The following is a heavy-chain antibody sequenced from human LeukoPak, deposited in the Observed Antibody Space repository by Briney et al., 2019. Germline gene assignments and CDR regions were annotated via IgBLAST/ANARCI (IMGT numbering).Heavy chain of an antibody. CDR3: ARAAQYSSGWDGFKY. J-gene: IGHJ4*02. CDR2: ISYDGSNK. V-gene: IGHV3-30*03. Sequence: GGSLRLSCAASGFTFSSYGMHWVRQAPGKGLEWVAVISYDGSNKYYADSVKGRFTISRDNSKNTLYLQMNSLRAEDTAVYFCARAAQYSSGWDGFKYWGQGTLVTVSS. D-gene: IGHD6-19*01. CDR1: GFTFSSYG.